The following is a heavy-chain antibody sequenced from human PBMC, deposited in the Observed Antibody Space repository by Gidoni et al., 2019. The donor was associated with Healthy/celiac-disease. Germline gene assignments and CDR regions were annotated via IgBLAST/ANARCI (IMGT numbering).Heavy chain of an antibody. Sequence: EVQLLESGGGLVQPGGSLRLSCAASGFPFRSYAMSWVRQAPGKGLEWVSAISGSGGSTYYADSVKGRFTISRDNSKNTLYLQMNSLRAEDTAVYYCAKDRLRPGWGPFDYWGQGTLVTVSS. CDR3: AKDRLRPGWGPFDY. CDR1: GFPFRSYA. V-gene: IGHV3-23*01. CDR2: ISGSGGST. J-gene: IGHJ4*02. D-gene: IGHD5-12*01.